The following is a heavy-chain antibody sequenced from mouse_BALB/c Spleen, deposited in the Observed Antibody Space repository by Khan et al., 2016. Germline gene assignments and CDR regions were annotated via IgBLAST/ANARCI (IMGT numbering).Heavy chain of an antibody. D-gene: IGHD2-4*01. CDR3: ARLITAWFAY. CDR1: GYTFTDYS. J-gene: IGHJ3*01. CDR2: INTETGEP. V-gene: IGHV9-2-1*01. Sequence: QIQLVQSGPELKKPGETVKISCKASGYTFTDYSMHWVKQAPGKGLKWMGWINTETGEPTYADDFKGRFAFSLETSASTAYLQINNLKKEDTATYFFARLITAWFAYWGQGTLVTVTA.